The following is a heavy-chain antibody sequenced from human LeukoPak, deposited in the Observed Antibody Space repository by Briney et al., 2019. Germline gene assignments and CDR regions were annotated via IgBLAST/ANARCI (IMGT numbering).Heavy chain of an antibody. CDR2: ISSSSSYI. CDR3: ARDDVGSGWYNYYYYYGMDV. CDR1: GFTFSSYS. V-gene: IGHV3-21*01. D-gene: IGHD6-19*01. Sequence: GGSLRLSCAASGFTFSSYSMNWVRQAPGKGLEWVSFISSSSSYIYYADSVKGRFTISRDNAKNSLYLQMNSLRAEDTAVYYCARDDVGSGWYNYYYYYGMDVWGQGTTVTVSS. J-gene: IGHJ6*02.